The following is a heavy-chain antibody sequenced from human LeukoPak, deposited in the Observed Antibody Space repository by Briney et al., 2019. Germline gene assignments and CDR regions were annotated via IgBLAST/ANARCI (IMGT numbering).Heavy chain of an antibody. CDR3: ARDRVRGYYYGMDV. CDR2: IYYSGST. Sequence: SETLSLTCTVSGGSISSSGYYWGWIRQPPGKGLEWIGSIYYSGSTYYNPSLKSRVTISVDTSKNQFSLKLSSVTAADTAVYYCARDRVRGYYYGMDVWGQGTTVTVSS. CDR1: GGSISSSGYY. D-gene: IGHD3-10*01. J-gene: IGHJ6*02. V-gene: IGHV4-39*07.